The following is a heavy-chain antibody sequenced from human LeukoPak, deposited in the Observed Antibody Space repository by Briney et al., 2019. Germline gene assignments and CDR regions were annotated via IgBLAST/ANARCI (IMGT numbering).Heavy chain of an antibody. CDR2: IASETYGGTA. J-gene: IGHJ4*02. CDR3: TRDQTPYY. CDR1: GFTFGDYA. Sequence: PGGSLRLSCTTSGFTFGDYAMTWVRQAPGKGLEWVGFIASETYGGTAEYVASVKGRFIISRDDSKSIAYLQMNSLKTEDTAVYYCTRDQTPYYWGQGTLVTVSS. V-gene: IGHV3-49*04.